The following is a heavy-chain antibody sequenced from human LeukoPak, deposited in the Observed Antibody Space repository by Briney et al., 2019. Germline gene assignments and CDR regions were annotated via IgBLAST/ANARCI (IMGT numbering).Heavy chain of an antibody. CDR3: VRDRGIASTGGYGMDV. CDR1: GFTFSTYW. D-gene: IGHD6-13*01. V-gene: IGHV3-74*01. J-gene: IGHJ6*02. CDR2: INSDGSST. Sequence: GGSLRLSCAASGFTFSTYWMHWVRQAPGKGLVWVSRINSDGSSTSYADSVKGRFTISRDNAKNSLYLQMDSLRAEDTAVYYCVRDRGIASTGGYGMDVWGQGTTVTVSS.